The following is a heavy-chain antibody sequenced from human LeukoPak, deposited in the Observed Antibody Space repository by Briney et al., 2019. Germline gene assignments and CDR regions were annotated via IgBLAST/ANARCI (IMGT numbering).Heavy chain of an antibody. D-gene: IGHD1-26*01. Sequence: ASVKVSCKASGYTFTSYGISWVRQAPGQGLEWMGWISTYNGNTNYAQKFQGRVTITADESTSTAYMELSSLTSEDTAVYYCARGYWDTVYYFDYWGQGTLVTVSS. CDR2: ISTYNGNT. CDR3: ARGYWDTVYYFDY. CDR1: GYTFTSYG. J-gene: IGHJ4*02. V-gene: IGHV1-18*01.